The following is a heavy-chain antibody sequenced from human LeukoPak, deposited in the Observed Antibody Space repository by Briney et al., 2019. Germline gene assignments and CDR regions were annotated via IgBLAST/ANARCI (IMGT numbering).Heavy chain of an antibody. D-gene: IGHD1-26*01. CDR1: GFTFSSYS. Sequence: GGSLRLSCAASGFTFSSYSMNWVRQAPGKGLEWVSSISSSSSYIYYADSVKGRFTISRDNAKNSLYLQMNSLRAEDTAVYYCARARRWELPLYYFDYRGQGTLVTVSS. J-gene: IGHJ4*02. CDR3: ARARRWELPLYYFDY. CDR2: ISSSSSYI. V-gene: IGHV3-21*01.